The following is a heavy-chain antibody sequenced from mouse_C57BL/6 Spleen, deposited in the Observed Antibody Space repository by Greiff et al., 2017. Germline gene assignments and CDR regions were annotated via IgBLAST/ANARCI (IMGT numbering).Heavy chain of an antibody. CDR3: ARVGLGRSYFDY. J-gene: IGHJ2*01. Sequence: VKLQQSGAELVKPGASVKISCKASGYAFSSYWMNWVKQRPGKGLEWIGQIYPGDGDTNYNGKFKGKATLTADKSSSTAYMQLSSLTSEDSAVYCWARVGLGRSYFDYWGQGTTLTVSS. D-gene: IGHD3-1*01. CDR1: GYAFSSYW. V-gene: IGHV1-80*01. CDR2: IYPGDGDT.